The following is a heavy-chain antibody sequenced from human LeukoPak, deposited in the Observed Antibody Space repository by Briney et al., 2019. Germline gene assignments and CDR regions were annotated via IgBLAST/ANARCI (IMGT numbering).Heavy chain of an antibody. J-gene: IGHJ4*02. CDR1: GFTFSSYA. Sequence: GGSLRLSCAASGFTFSSYAISWVRQAPGKGLEWVSAISGNGDITYYTDSVKGRFTISRDNSKNTLYLQMNSLRAEDTAVYYCAKVTGGDMITYGGLDYWGQGTLVTVSS. D-gene: IGHD3-16*01. CDR3: AKVTGGDMITYGGLDY. V-gene: IGHV3-23*01. CDR2: ISGNGDIT.